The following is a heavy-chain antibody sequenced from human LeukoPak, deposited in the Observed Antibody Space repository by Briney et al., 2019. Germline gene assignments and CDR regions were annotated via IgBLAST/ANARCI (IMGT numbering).Heavy chain of an antibody. D-gene: IGHD6-19*01. CDR3: AGASGSSGWYYFDY. Sequence: GGSLRLSCAASGFTFSSYGMHWVRRAPGKGLEWVAIIWYDGSNKYYADSVKGRFTISRDNPKNTLYLQMNSLRAEDTAVYYCAGASGSSGWYYFDYWGQGTLVTVSS. CDR2: IWYDGSNK. V-gene: IGHV3-33*01. CDR1: GFTFSSYG. J-gene: IGHJ4*02.